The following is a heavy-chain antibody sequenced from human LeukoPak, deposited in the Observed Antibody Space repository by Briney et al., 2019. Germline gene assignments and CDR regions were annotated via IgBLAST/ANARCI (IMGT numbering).Heavy chain of an antibody. V-gene: IGHV3-11*04. CDR2: ISSSGSTI. CDR3: ARVDSTLTHYHYFFMDV. Sequence: GGSLRLSCAASGFTFSDYYMSWIRQAPGKGLEWVSYISSSGSTIYYADSVKGRFTISRDNAKNSLYLQMNSLRAEDTAVYYCARVDSTLTHYHYFFMDVWGKGTPVTVSS. J-gene: IGHJ6*03. CDR1: GFTFSDYY. D-gene: IGHD2-2*01.